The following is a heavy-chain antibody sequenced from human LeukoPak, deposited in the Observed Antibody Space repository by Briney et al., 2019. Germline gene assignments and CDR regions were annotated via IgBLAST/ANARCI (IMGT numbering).Heavy chain of an antibody. J-gene: IGHJ4*02. CDR2: ISSSGSTI. V-gene: IGHV3-48*03. D-gene: IGHD3-10*02. CDR1: GFTFSSYE. Sequence: GGSLRLSCAASGFTFSSYEMNWVRQAPGKGLEWVSYISSSGSTIYYADSVKGRFTISRDNAKNSLYLQMNSLRAEDTALYYCARDLFDGGYYFDYWGQGTLVTVSS. CDR3: ARDLFDGGYYFDY.